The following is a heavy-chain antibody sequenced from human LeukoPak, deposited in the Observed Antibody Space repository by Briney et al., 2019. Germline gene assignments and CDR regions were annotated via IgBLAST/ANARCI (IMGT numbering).Heavy chain of an antibody. J-gene: IGHJ4*02. V-gene: IGHV3-15*04. CDR1: GFIFNNAW. D-gene: IGHD6-13*01. Sequence: GGSLRLSCATSGFIFNNAWMSWVRQAPGKGLEWVGRIETKTAGETTDYATPVKGRFTIPRDDSKNTLYLQMNSLKTEDTAVYYCTTNRGYSSSPTFDYWGQGTLVTVSS. CDR2: IETKTAGETT. CDR3: TTNRGYSSSPTFDY.